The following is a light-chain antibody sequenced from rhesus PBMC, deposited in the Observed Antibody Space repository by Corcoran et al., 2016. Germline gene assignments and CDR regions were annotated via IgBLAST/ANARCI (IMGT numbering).Light chain of an antibody. V-gene: IGKV2-104*02. CDR3: MEALEFPLT. J-gene: IGKJ4*01. Sequence: DIVMTQTPLSLPVTPGEPASIPCRSSQSLLDSEYGNTFLDWFLQKPGQSPQLLIYELSNRASGVPDRVSGSRSDRVGAEAVGVYYCMEALEFPLTFGGGTKVEIK. CDR1: QSLLDSEYGNTF. CDR2: ELS.